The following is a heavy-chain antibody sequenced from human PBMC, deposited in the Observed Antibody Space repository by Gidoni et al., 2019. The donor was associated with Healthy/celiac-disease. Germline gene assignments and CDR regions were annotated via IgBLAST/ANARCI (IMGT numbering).Heavy chain of an antibody. Sequence: QVQLVQSGAAVTKPGASVTVSCKASGYTFTGYYMHWVRQAPGQGLEWMGWINPNSGGTNYAQKFQGRVTMTRDTSISTAYMELSRLRSDDTAVYYCARDRDTGSGLYGMDVWGQGTTVTVSS. CDR3: ARDRDTGSGLYGMDV. D-gene: IGHD1-26*01. CDR2: INPNSGGT. CDR1: GYTFTGYY. J-gene: IGHJ6*02. V-gene: IGHV1-2*02.